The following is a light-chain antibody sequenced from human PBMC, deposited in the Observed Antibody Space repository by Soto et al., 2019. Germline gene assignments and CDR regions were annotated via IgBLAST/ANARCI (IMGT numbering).Light chain of an antibody. Sequence: DMQMTQSPSTLSASVGDRVTITCRASESISPWLAWYQQKPGKAPKILIYKASSLEGGVPSRFSGSESGTEFTHTISSLQPDDFATYYCQQYKTYSRTFGQGTKLEIK. CDR3: QQYKTYSRT. J-gene: IGKJ2*01. CDR2: KAS. V-gene: IGKV1-5*03. CDR1: ESISPW.